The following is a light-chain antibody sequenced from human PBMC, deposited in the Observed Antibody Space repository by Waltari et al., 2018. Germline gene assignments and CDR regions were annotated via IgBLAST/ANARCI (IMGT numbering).Light chain of an antibody. CDR1: QNVRN. CDR3: QQYSTSPFT. V-gene: IGKV3-20*01. Sequence: EIVLTQSPATLSLSPGEGATLSCRTSQNVRNLAWYQQKPGQAPRLLIYDASTRVTGIPDRFSGGGSGTDFTLTISRLEPEDFAVYYCQQYSTSPFTFGQGTKLEIK. J-gene: IGKJ2*01. CDR2: DAS.